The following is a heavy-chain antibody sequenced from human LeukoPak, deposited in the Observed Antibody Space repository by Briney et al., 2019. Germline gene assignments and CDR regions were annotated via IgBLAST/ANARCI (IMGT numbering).Heavy chain of an antibody. J-gene: IGHJ5*02. V-gene: IGHV3-21*01. D-gene: IGHD1-26*01. CDR2: ITSSGTHI. CDR3: ARDRGIVGGRGWFDP. CDR1: GFTFSSFN. Sequence: GGSLRLSCAASGFTFSSFNMNWVRQAPGKAMEWVSSITSSGTHIFYADSVKGRFTISRDNAKNSLYLQMNSLRAEDTAVYYCARDRGIVGGRGWFDPWGQGTLVTVSS.